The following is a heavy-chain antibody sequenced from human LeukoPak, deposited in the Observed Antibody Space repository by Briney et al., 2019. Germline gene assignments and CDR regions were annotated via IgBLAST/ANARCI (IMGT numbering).Heavy chain of an antibody. CDR1: GGSISNYY. CDR3: ARFNAGSGAFDI. V-gene: IGHV4-4*07. CDR2: IYTSGST. D-gene: IGHD3-10*01. Sequence: SETLSLTCTASGGSISNYYWSWIRQPAGKGLEWIGRIYTSGSTNYNPSLKSRVTMSVDTSPNQFSLRLSSVPAADTALYYCARFNAGSGAFDIWGQGTMVTVSS. J-gene: IGHJ3*02.